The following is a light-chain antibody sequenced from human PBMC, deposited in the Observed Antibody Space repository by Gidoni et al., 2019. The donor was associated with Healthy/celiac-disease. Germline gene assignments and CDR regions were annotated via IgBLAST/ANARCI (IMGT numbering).Light chain of an antibody. CDR3: QQYNSYCWT. CDR2: KAS. CDR1: QSISSW. J-gene: IGKJ1*01. Sequence: DIQMTQSPSTLSASVGDRVTITCRDSQSISSWLAWYQQKPGKAPKLLIYKASSLESGVPSRFSGSGSGIEFTLTISSLQPEDFATYYCQQYNSYCWTFGQGTKVEIK. V-gene: IGKV1-5*03.